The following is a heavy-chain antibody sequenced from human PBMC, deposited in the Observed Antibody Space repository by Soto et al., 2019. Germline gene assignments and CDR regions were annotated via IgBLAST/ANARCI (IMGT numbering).Heavy chain of an antibody. J-gene: IGHJ4*02. V-gene: IGHV4-59*08. CDR3: ARQEMATTLFDY. CDR2: IYYSGST. D-gene: IGHD5-12*01. CDR1: GGSISSYY. Sequence: PSETLSLTCTVSGGSISSYYWSWIRQPPGKGLEWIGYIYYSGSTNYNPSLKSRVTISVGTSKNQFSLKLSSVTAADTAVYYCARQEMATTLFDYWGQGTLVTVSS.